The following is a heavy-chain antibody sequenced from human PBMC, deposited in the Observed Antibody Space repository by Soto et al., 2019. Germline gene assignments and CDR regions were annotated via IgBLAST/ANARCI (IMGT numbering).Heavy chain of an antibody. CDR2: IFYSGIT. CDR3: ARGGAPYNWFDP. J-gene: IGHJ5*02. V-gene: IGHV4-59*01. CDR1: GGSITSYY. D-gene: IGHD3-16*01. Sequence: PSETLSLTCTVSGGSITSYYWSWIRQPPGQGLEWVGYIFYSGITNYNPSLKSRVTISVDTSKNQFSLKLSSVTAADTAVYYCARGGAPYNWFDPWGQGTLVTVPQ.